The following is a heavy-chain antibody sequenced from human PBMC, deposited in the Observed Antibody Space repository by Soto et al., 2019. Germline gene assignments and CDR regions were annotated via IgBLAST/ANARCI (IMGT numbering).Heavy chain of an antibody. Sequence: QITLKESGPTLVKPTQTLTLTCTFSGFSLSTSGVGVGWIRQPPGKALEWLALIYWDDDKRYSPSLKSRLTITKATSKNQVVLTMTNVEPVDTATYYCAHSKRQQLVLLGYFDYWGQGTLVTVSS. CDR2: IYWDDDK. D-gene: IGHD6-13*01. J-gene: IGHJ4*02. CDR3: AHSKRQQLVLLGYFDY. CDR1: GFSLSTSGVG. V-gene: IGHV2-5*02.